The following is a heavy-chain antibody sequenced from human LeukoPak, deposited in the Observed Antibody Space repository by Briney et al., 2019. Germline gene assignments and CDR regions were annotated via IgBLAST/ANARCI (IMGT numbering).Heavy chain of an antibody. D-gene: IGHD4-17*01. CDR1: GYTFTGYY. J-gene: IGHJ3*02. CDR3: ARVTGYGDYKGAFDI. V-gene: IGHV1-2*04. Sequence: ASVKVSCKASGYTFTGYYMHWVRQAPGQGLEWMGWINPNSGGTNYAQKFQGWVTMTRDTSISTAYMELSRLRSDDTAVYYCARVTGYGDYKGAFDIWGQGTMVTVSS. CDR2: INPNSGGT.